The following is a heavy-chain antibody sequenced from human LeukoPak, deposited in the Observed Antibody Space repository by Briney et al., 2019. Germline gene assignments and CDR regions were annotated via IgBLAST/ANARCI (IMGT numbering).Heavy chain of an antibody. CDR2: ISSSSSYI. J-gene: IGHJ5*02. D-gene: IGHD2-2*01. CDR3: ARALGYCSSTSCVYPHNWFGP. Sequence: GGSLRLSCAASGFTFSSYSMNWVRQAPGKGLEWVSSISSSSSYIYHADSVKGRFTISRDNAKNSLYLQMNSLRAEDTAVYYCARALGYCSSTSCVYPHNWFGPWGQGTLVTVSS. CDR1: GFTFSSYS. V-gene: IGHV3-21*01.